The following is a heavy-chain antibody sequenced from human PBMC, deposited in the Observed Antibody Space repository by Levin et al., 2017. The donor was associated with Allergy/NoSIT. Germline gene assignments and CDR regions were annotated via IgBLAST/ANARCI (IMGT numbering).Heavy chain of an antibody. CDR3: AAGGYSSSWTTFDY. Sequence: EASVKVSCKASGFTFTSSAVQWVRQARGQRLEWIGWIVVGSGNTNYAQKFQERVTITRDMSTSTAYMELSSLRSEDTAVYYCAAGGYSSSWTTFDYWGQGTLVTVSS. D-gene: IGHD6-13*01. CDR2: IVVGSGNT. CDR1: GFTFTSSA. J-gene: IGHJ4*02. V-gene: IGHV1-58*01.